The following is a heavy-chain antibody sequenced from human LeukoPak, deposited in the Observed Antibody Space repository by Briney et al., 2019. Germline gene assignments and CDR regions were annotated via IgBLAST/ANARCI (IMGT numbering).Heavy chain of an antibody. Sequence: SETLSLTCTVSGGSISSSSYYWGWIRQPPGKGLEWIGRIYYSGSTYYNPSLKSRVTISVDTSKNQFSLKLSSVTAADTAVYYCARDSVDYDFWSGFGPSPDWGQGTLVTVSS. D-gene: IGHD3-3*01. CDR1: GGSISSSSYY. V-gene: IGHV4-39*07. CDR3: ARDSVDYDFWSGFGPSPD. J-gene: IGHJ4*02. CDR2: IYYSGST.